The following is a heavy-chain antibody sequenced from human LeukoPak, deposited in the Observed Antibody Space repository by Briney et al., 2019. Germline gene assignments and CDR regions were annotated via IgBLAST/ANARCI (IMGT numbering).Heavy chain of an antibody. V-gene: IGHV4-61*02. CDR2: IYTSGST. D-gene: IGHD2-21*01. J-gene: IGHJ6*03. Sequence: SETLSLTCTVSGGSISSGSYYWSWIRQPAGKGLEWIGRIYTSGSTNYNPSLKSRVTISVDTSKNQFSLKLSSVTAADTAVYYCARVGGARYYYYMDVWGKGTTVTVSS. CDR1: GGSISSGSYY. CDR3: ARVGGARYYYYMDV.